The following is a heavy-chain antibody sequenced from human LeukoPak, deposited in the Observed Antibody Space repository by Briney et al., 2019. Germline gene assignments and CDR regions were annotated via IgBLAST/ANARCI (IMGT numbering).Heavy chain of an antibody. CDR3: AKDGTTAMVTSDYFDY. CDR1: GFTFSSYA. V-gene: IGHV3-23*01. CDR2: ISGSGGST. J-gene: IGHJ4*02. Sequence: GGSLRLSCEASGFTFSSYAMSWVRQAPGKGLEWVSAISGSGGSTYYADSVKGRFTISRDNSKNTLYLQMNSLRAEDTAVYYCAKDGTTAMVTSDYFDYWGQGTLVTVSS. D-gene: IGHD5-18*01.